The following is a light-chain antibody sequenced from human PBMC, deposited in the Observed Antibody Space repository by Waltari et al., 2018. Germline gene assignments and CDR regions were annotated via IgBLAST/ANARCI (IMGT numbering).Light chain of an antibody. J-gene: IGKJ1*01. CDR3: QQYDTLPWT. Sequence: GRARQSISGSYLAWYQQKPCQAPRLLIYGTSRRATGIPDRFSGSGSGTDFTLTISRLEPEDFAVYHCQQYDTLPWTFGQGTKVEIK. V-gene: IGKV3-20*01. CDR2: GTS. CDR1: QSISGSY.